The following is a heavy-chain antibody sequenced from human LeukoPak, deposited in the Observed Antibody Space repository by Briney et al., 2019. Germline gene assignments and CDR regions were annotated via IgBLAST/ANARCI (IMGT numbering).Heavy chain of an antibody. D-gene: IGHD3-10*01. CDR2: ISYDGSNK. J-gene: IGHJ4*02. CDR3: ASTMIRGVIIN. CDR1: GFTFSSYA. V-gene: IGHV3-30*04. Sequence: GRSLRLSCAASGFTFSSYAMHWVRQAPGKGLEWVAVISYDGSNKYYADSVKGRFTISRDNSKNTLYLQMNSLRAEDTAVYYCASTMIRGVIINWGQGTLVTVSS.